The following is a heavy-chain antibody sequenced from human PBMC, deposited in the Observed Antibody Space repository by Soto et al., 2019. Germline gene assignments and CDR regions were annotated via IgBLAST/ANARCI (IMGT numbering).Heavy chain of an antibody. Sequence: GGSLRLSCAASGFTFSSYGMHWVRQAPGKGLEWVAVIWYDGSNTYYADSVKGRFTISRDNSKNTLYLQMNSLRAEDTAVYYCAKEHHYSSSWSEFDYWGQGTLVTVSS. CDR3: AKEHHYSSSWSEFDY. D-gene: IGHD6-13*01. J-gene: IGHJ4*02. CDR1: GFTFSSYG. V-gene: IGHV3-33*06. CDR2: IWYDGSNT.